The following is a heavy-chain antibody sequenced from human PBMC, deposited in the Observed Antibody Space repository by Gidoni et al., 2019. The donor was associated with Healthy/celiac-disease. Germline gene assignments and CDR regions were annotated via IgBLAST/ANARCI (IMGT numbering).Heavy chain of an antibody. CDR2: INHSGSP. V-gene: IGHV4-34*01. Sequence: QVQLQQWGAGLLKPSETMSLTCAVYGGSFRGYYWRWIRQPPGKGLEWIGEINHSGSPNYNPSLKSRVTISVDTSKNQFSLKLSSVTAADTAVYYCARFLLWFGSYGMDVWGQGTTVTVSS. J-gene: IGHJ6*02. D-gene: IGHD3-10*01. CDR1: GGSFRGYY. CDR3: ARFLLWFGSYGMDV.